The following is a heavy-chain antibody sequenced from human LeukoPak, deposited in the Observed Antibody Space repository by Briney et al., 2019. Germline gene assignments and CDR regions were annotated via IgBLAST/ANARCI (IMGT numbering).Heavy chain of an antibody. CDR3: AKDRGLAAAGMDV. D-gene: IGHD6-13*01. J-gene: IGHJ6*02. Sequence: PGRSLRLSCAASGFTFDDYAMHWVRQAPGKGLEWVSGISWNSGSIGYADSVKGRFTISRDNAKNSLYLQMNSLRAEDTALYYCAKDRGLAAAGMDVWGQGTTVTVS. CDR1: GFTFDDYA. V-gene: IGHV3-9*01. CDR2: ISWNSGSI.